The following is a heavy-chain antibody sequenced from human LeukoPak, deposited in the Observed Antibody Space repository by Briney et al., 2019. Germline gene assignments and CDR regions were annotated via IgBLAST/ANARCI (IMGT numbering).Heavy chain of an antibody. Sequence: SGTLSLTCVVSGGSISSNNWWNWIRQPPGKGLEWIGYIYYSGSTYYSGSTHYKLSLKSRATISVDTSKNQFSLKLSSVTAADTAVYYCARESNYHGSGTGWFDPWGQGTLVTVSS. CDR2: IYYS. CDR1: GGSISSNNW. J-gene: IGHJ5*02. D-gene: IGHD3-10*01. CDR3: ARESNYHGSGTGWFDP. V-gene: IGHV4-4*02.